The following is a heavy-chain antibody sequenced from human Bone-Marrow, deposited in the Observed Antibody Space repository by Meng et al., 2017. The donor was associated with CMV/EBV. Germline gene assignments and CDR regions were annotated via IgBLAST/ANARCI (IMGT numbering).Heavy chain of an antibody. Sequence: GGSLRLSCAASGFTFSNSDMNWVRQAPGKGLEWVSGVSWNGSRTHYADSVKGRFTISRDNAKNSLYLQMNSLRAEDTAVYYCAREFLPTYYDFWSGYRAFDIWGQGPMVTGSS. D-gene: IGHD3-3*01. V-gene: IGHV3-19*01. CDR3: AREFLPTYYDFWSGYRAFDI. CDR1: GFTFSNSD. CDR2: VSWNGSRT. J-gene: IGHJ3*02.